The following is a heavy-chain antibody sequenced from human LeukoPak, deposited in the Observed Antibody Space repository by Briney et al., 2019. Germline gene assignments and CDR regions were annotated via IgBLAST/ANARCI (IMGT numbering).Heavy chain of an antibody. CDR1: GFTFSSYW. D-gene: IGHD6-13*01. J-gene: IGHJ4*02. Sequence: QSGGSLRPSCAASGFTFSSYWMTWVRQAPGKGLEWVAKIKQDGSEKYYVDSVKGRFTISRDNAKNSLYLQMNSLGAEDTAVYYCARRGTSSSWAHFDYWGQGTLVTVSS. V-gene: IGHV3-7*05. CDR2: IKQDGSEK. CDR3: ARRGTSSSWAHFDY.